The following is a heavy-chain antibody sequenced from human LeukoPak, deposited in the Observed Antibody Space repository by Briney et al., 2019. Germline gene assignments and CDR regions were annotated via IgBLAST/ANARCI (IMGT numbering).Heavy chain of an antibody. Sequence: GGSLRLSCAASGFTFSSYSMNWVRQAPGKGLEWVSYISSSSSTIYYADSVKGRFTISRDNAKNLLYLQMNSLRAEDTAVYYCASQYCSGGSCYQGTSNYWGQGTLVTVSS. J-gene: IGHJ4*02. V-gene: IGHV3-48*01. CDR1: GFTFSSYS. CDR2: ISSSSSTI. CDR3: ASQYCSGGSCYQGTSNY. D-gene: IGHD2-15*01.